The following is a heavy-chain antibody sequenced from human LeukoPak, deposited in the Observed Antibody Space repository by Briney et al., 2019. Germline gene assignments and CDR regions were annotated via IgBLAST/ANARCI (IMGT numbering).Heavy chain of an antibody. V-gene: IGHV3-7*01. CDR1: GFTFSSYW. J-gene: IGHJ4*02. D-gene: IGHD1-26*01. CDR3: ARDKDSGSSGTH. CDR2: IKQDGSEK. Sequence: GGSLRLSCAASGFTFSSYWMIWVRQAPGKGLEWVANIKQDGSEKYYVDSVKGRFTISRDNAKNLLYLQMNSLRAEDTAVYYCARDKDSGSSGTHWGQGTLVTVSS.